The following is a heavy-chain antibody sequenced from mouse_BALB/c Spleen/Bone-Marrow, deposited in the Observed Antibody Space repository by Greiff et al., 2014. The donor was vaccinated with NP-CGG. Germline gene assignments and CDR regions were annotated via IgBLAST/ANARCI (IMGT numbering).Heavy chain of an antibody. V-gene: IGHV1S56*01. CDR3: ARSLSRYAMDY. Sequence: QVQLQQSGPELVKPGASVRISCKASGYTFTSYYINWGKQRPGQGLEWIGWIYPGNVNTKYNEKFKGKATLTADKSSSTAYMQLSSLTSEDSAVYFCARSLSRYAMDYWGQGTSVTVSS. D-gene: IGHD6-2*01. CDR1: GYTFTSYY. J-gene: IGHJ4*01. CDR2: IYPGNVNT.